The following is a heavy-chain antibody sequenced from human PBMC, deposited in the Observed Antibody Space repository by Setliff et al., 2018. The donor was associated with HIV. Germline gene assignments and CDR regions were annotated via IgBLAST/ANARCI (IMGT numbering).Heavy chain of an antibody. CDR1: GASFVGDNH. D-gene: IGHD3-10*01. J-gene: IGHJ4*02. CDR2: IHYVNYLN. Sequence: LTCAVSGASFVGDNHWSWIRQTPERGLEWIAYSMYTDIHYVNYLNYRNPSLASRLSISVDKSKNQFSLKLSSVTAADTAVYYCARRRGPLVRGVDPTPSFYFDYWGQGTLVTVSS. CDR3: ARRRGPLVRGVDPTPSFYFDY. V-gene: IGHV4-31*11.